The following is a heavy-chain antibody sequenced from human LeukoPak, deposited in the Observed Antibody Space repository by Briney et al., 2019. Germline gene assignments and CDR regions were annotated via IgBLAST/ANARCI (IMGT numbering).Heavy chain of an antibody. Sequence: PGGSLRLSCAASGFVFSDYGMHWVRQAPGKGLEWVAFVRYDGGNEYYVGSVKGRFTISRDNSKNTLYLQMNSLRAEDTAVYYCVSCGTTTCIIRFDHWGQGTLVTVSS. J-gene: IGHJ4*02. V-gene: IGHV3-30*02. CDR1: GFVFSDYG. D-gene: IGHD2-2*01. CDR2: VRYDGGNE. CDR3: VSCGTTTCIIRFDH.